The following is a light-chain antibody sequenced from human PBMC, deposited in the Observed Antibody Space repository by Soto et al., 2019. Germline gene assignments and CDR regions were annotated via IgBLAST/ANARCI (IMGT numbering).Light chain of an antibody. J-gene: IGKJ1*01. Sequence: DIQMTQSPSTLSASVGDRVTITCRASESIGTWLAWYQQKPGKAPKLLIYDASTLESGAPSRFSGSGSGTEFTVTIISLQPDDFATYYCQQYDSYARTFGPGTKVDIK. V-gene: IGKV1-5*01. CDR2: DAS. CDR1: ESIGTW. CDR3: QQYDSYART.